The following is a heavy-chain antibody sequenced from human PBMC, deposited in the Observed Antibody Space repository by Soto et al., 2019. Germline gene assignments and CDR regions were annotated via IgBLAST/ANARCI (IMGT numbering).Heavy chain of an antibody. J-gene: IGHJ4*02. V-gene: IGHV5-51*01. Sequence: GESLKISCKGSGYSFTSYWIGWVRQMPGKGLEWMGIIYPGDSATRYSPSFQGQVTISADKSISTAYLQWSSLKVSDSAMYYCARTHLRRGIIAYWGQGALVTVSS. CDR1: GYSFTSYW. D-gene: IGHD3-10*01. CDR3: ARTHLRRGIIAY. CDR2: IYPGDSAT.